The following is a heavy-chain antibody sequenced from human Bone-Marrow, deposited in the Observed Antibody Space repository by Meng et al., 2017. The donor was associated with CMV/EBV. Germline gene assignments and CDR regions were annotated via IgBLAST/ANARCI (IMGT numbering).Heavy chain of an antibody. CDR2: IKRDGAKE. V-gene: IGHV3-7*01. J-gene: IGHJ4*02. D-gene: IGHD3-3*01. CDR3: ARDRGIPECYYFDY. Sequence: GESLKISCAASGFTFSSYAMSWVRQAPGKGLEWVANIKRDGAKEYTVDSVRGRFIISRDNAKNSLFLQMNSLRAEDTAVYYCARDRGIPECYYFDYWGQGTPVTVSS. CDR1: GFTFSSYA.